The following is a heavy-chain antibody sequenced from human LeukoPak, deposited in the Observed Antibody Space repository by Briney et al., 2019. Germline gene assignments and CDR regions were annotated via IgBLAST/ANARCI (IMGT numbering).Heavy chain of an antibody. D-gene: IGHD6-19*01. Sequence: SETLSLTCSVSGDSISLSFYYWGWIRQPPGKALEWIGSVYYSGTTSYNPSLKGRVTISVDMSKNHFSLRLRSVTAADTAMYYCARGTLYRGWSYYLDFWGQGSQVTVSS. CDR1: GDSISLSFYY. V-gene: IGHV4-39*07. CDR2: VYYSGTT. CDR3: ARGTLYRGWSYYLDF. J-gene: IGHJ4*02.